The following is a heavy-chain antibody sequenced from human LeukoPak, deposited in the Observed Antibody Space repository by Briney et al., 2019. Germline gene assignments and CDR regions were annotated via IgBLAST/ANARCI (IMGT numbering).Heavy chain of an antibody. V-gene: IGHV3-23*01. Sequence: GGSLRLSCAASGFTFTSCAMSWVRQAPGKGLEWVSGISVSGGNTYYADSVKGRFTISRDNSKNTLYLQMNSLRAEDTAVYYCAKVQSAYYYFVIDVWGQGTTVTVSS. J-gene: IGHJ6*02. CDR3: AKVQSAYYYFVIDV. CDR2: ISVSGGNT. CDR1: GFTFTSCA.